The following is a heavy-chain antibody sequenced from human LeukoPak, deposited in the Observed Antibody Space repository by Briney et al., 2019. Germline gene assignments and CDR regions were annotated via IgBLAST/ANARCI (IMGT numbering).Heavy chain of an antibody. CDR2: IKSKTDGGTT. D-gene: IGHD1-26*01. J-gene: IGHJ4*02. V-gene: IGHV3-15*01. CDR3: TTDSGVGATTFDY. Sequence: GGSLRLSCAASGFTFSNAWMSWVRQAPGKGLEWVGRIKSKTDGGTTDYAAPVKGRFTISRDDSKNTLYLQMNSLKTEDTAVYYCTTDSGVGATTFDYWGQGTLVTVSS. CDR1: GFTFSNAW.